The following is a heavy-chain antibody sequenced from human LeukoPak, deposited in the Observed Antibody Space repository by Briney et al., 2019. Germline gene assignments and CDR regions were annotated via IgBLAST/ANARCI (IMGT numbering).Heavy chain of an antibody. CDR2: IYYSGST. CDR1: GGSISSGDYY. Sequence: SQTLSLTCTVSGGSISSGDYYWSWIRQPPGKGLEWIGYIYYSGSTYYNPSLKSRVTISVDTSKNQFSLKLSSVTAADTAVYYCAREGNNHYYHRELEKTWFDPWGQGTLVTVSS. V-gene: IGHV4-30-4*08. CDR3: AREGNNHYYHRELEKTWFDP. J-gene: IGHJ5*02. D-gene: IGHD3-22*01.